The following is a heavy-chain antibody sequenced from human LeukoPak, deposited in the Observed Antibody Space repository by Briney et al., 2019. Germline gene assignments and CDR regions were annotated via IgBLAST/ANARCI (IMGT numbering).Heavy chain of an antibody. D-gene: IGHD3-10*01. V-gene: IGHV3-23*01. CDR1: GFTFSSYA. J-gene: IGHJ6*02. CDR2: ISGSGGST. CDR3: AKDDGGLFYYYYGMDV. Sequence: GGSLRPSCAASGFTFSSYAMSWVRQAPGKGLEWVSAISGSGGSTYYADSVKGRFTISRDNSKNTLYLQMNSLRAEDTAVYYCAKDDGGLFYYYYGMDVWGQGTTVTVSS.